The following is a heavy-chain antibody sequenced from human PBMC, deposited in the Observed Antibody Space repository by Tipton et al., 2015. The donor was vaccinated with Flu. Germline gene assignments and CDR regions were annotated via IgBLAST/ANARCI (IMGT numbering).Heavy chain of an antibody. CDR1: GGSISSYY. J-gene: IGHJ5*02. V-gene: IGHV4-59*01. CDR3: AREGSGWYRNWFDP. D-gene: IGHD6-19*01. Sequence: GSLRLSCTVSGGSISSYYWSWIRQPPGKGLEWIGYIYYSGSTNYNPSLKSRVTISVDTSKNQFSLKLSSVTAADTAVYYCAREGSGWYRNWFDPWGQGTLVTVSS. CDR2: IYYSGST.